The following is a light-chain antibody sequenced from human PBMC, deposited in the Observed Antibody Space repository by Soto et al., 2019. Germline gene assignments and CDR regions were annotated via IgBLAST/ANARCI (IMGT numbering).Light chain of an antibody. CDR1: QSVSRNY. Sequence: EIVLTQSPGTLALSPGERATLSCRASQSVSRNYLAWYQQKPGQAPRHLIYGASSRATGIPDRLSGSGSGTDFTLTISRLEPEDFGVYFCQQYATSPLTFGGGTKVDIK. CDR3: QQYATSPLT. V-gene: IGKV3-20*01. J-gene: IGKJ4*01. CDR2: GAS.